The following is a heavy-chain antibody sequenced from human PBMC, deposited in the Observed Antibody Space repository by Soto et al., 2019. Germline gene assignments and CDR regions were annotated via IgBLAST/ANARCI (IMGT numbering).Heavy chain of an antibody. CDR2: IKEDGSEK. V-gene: IGHV3-7*01. J-gene: IGHJ4*02. Sequence: GSLRLSCAASGFTFSTSWMSWVRQAPGKGLEWVANIKEDGSEKYYLDSVKGRFTISRDNTKNSLYLQMNSLRAEDTAVYYCAKPRPFYSSSSDYWGQGTLVTVS. D-gene: IGHD6-13*01. CDR3: AKPRPFYSSSSDY. CDR1: GFTFSTSW.